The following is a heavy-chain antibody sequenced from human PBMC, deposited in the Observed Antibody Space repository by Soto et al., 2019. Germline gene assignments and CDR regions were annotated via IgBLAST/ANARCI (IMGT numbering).Heavy chain of an antibody. CDR3: ARQPYGDYVPYYYGMDV. D-gene: IGHD4-17*01. V-gene: IGHV5-51*01. Sequence: PGESLKISCKGSGYSFTSYWIGWVRQMPGKGLEWMGIIYPGDSDTRYSPSFQGQVTISADKSISTAYLQWSSLKASDTAMYYCARQPYGDYVPYYYGMDVWGQGTTVTVSS. J-gene: IGHJ6*02. CDR2: IYPGDSDT. CDR1: GYSFTSYW.